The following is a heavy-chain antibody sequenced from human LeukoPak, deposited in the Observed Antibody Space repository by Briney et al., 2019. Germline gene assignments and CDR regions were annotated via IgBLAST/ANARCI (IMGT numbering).Heavy chain of an antibody. J-gene: IGHJ2*01. Sequence: GGSLRLSCAGSGFRFVDYNLNWVRQAPGKGLEWISYVSSHGTTFYADSVKGRFTISRDNAGNSLSLHMNSLRAADTAVYYCARGVPATISDWYFDLWGRGTLVTVSS. CDR1: GFRFVDYN. CDR2: VSSHGTT. CDR3: ARGVPATISDWYFDL. V-gene: IGHV3-69-1*01. D-gene: IGHD2-2*01.